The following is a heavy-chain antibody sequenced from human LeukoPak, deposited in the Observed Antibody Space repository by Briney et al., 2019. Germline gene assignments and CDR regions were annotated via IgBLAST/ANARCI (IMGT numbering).Heavy chain of an antibody. CDR1: RFTFSNYA. CDR2: ISGSGGIT. Sequence: GGSLRLSCAASRFTFSNYAMSWVRQAPGKGLEWVSAISGSGGITYYAVSVKGRFTTSRDNSKNTLYLRMNSLRVEDTAVYYCAKEGYSSSWNADFDYWRQGTLVIVSP. J-gene: IGHJ4*02. V-gene: IGHV3-23*01. CDR3: AKEGYSSSWNADFDY. D-gene: IGHD6-13*01.